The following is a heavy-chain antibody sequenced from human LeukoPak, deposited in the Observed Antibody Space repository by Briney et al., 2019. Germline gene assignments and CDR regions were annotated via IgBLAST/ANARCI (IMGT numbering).Heavy chain of an antibody. CDR1: GFTFNTLN. CDR2: ITIGGSSI. CDR3: ARGHYDVLAASYKWTPDY. Sequence: GGSLRLSCAASGFTFNTLNMNWVRQAPGKGLEWVTFITIGGSSIYYADSVKGRFTTSRDNAKNSLSLQLNSLRVEDTAVYYCARGHYDVLAASYKWTPDYWGQGTLVTVSS. D-gene: IGHD3-9*01. J-gene: IGHJ4*02. V-gene: IGHV3-21*01.